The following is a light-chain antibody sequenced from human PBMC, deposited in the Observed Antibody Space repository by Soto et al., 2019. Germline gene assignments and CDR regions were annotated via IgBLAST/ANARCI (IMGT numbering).Light chain of an antibody. J-gene: IGKJ5*01. V-gene: IGKV1-9*01. CDR1: QGIYSY. CDR3: QQYNSHSYT. Sequence: SLSSLSASVADRVTITCRASQGIYSYLAWYQQKPGKAPNLLIYAASTLQYGVPSRFSGSGSGTEFTLTISSLQPDDFATYYCQQYNSHSYTFGQGTRLEI. CDR2: AAS.